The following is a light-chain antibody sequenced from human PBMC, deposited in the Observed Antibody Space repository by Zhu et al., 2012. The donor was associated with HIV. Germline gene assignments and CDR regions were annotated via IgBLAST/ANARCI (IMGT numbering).Light chain of an antibody. CDR3: QQYGTSWT. Sequence: IVLTQSPATLSLSPGERATVSCRASGSVRSFLAWYQQKPGQAPRLLIYDTSKRATGIPARFSGSGSGTDFTLTISRLESEDFAVYYCQQYGTSWTFGPGTKVEI. V-gene: IGKV3-11*01. CDR2: DTS. J-gene: IGKJ1*01. CDR1: GSVRSF.